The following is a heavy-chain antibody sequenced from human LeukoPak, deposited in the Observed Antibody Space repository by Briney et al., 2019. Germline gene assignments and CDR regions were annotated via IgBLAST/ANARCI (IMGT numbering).Heavy chain of an antibody. CDR2: MNAGNGNT. D-gene: IGHD3-9*01. J-gene: IGHJ4*02. CDR1: GYTFTSYS. V-gene: IGHV1-3*01. CDR3: ATSAGLRYFDWGFDY. Sequence: ASLTGSCKASGYTFTSYSMHWVRQAPGQRLEWMGWMNAGNGNTKYSQKFQGRVTITRDTSASTAYMELSSLRSEDTAVYYCATSAGLRYFDWGFDYWGQGTLVTVSS.